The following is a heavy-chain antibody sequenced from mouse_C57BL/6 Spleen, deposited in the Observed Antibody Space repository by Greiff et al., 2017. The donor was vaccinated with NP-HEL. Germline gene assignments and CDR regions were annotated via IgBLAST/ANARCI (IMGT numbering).Heavy chain of an antibody. CDR3: ARSGATVVATPYFDV. J-gene: IGHJ1*03. V-gene: IGHV1-72*01. D-gene: IGHD1-1*01. Sequence: QVQLQQPGTELVKPGASVKLSCKASGYTFTSYWMHWVKQRPGRGLEWIGRIDPNSGGTKYNEKLKSKATLTVDKPSSTAYMQLSSLTSEDSAVYYCARSGATVVATPYFDVWGTGTTVTVSS. CDR2: IDPNSGGT. CDR1: GYTFTSYW.